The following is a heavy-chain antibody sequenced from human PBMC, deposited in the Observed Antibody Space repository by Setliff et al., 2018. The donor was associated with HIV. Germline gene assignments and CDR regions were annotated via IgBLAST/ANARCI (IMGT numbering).Heavy chain of an antibody. Sequence: SETLSLTCAVYGGSLTASYYNWFRQSPDKGLEWIGDINHSGTTNYNLSLKSRTTLSLDTSKNQLSLKLTSVVAADTGLYFCARGRDASTWYLSHFYSYYYLDVWGNGTTVTVSS. CDR3: ARGRDASTWYLSHFYSYYYLDV. CDR1: GGSLTASY. D-gene: IGHD6-13*01. CDR2: INHSGTT. V-gene: IGHV4-34*01. J-gene: IGHJ6*03.